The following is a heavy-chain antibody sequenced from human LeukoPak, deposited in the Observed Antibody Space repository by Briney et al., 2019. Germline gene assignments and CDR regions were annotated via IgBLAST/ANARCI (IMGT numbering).Heavy chain of an antibody. CDR1: GYIFTNYA. CDR2: INTNTGNP. Sequence: ASVKVSCKASGYIFTNYAVNWVRRAPGQGLEWMGWINTNTGNPTYAQGFTGRFVFSLDTSVSTAYLQISSLKAEDTAVYYCARSPLLNRNWFDPWGQGTLVTVSS. V-gene: IGHV7-4-1*02. CDR3: ARSPLLNRNWFDP. J-gene: IGHJ5*02. D-gene: IGHD3-9*01.